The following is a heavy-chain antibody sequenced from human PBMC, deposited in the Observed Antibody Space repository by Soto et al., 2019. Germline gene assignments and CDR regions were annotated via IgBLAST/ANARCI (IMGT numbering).Heavy chain of an antibody. J-gene: IGHJ6*02. Sequence: GGSLRLSCAASRFSFSSYWMHWVRQAPGKGLVWVSRIERDGSNTDYADSVKGRFTISRDNTRNTLYLQMNSLRVEDTAVYYCARSYYYYDLDVWGQGXTVTVYS. CDR1: RFSFSSYW. CDR2: IERDGSNT. V-gene: IGHV3-74*01. CDR3: ARSYYYYDLDV.